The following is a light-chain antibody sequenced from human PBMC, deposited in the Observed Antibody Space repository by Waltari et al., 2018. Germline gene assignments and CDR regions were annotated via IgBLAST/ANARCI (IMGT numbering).Light chain of an antibody. CDR3: GTWDVSLTAAV. Sequence: QSVLTQPPSVSAAPGQKVTISCSGDSSNIGHNPVSWYQQLPGTAPKLLIYDNNKLPSGIPDRFSGCKSGTSATLGITGLQTGDEADYYCGTWDVSLTAAVFGGGTTVSVL. CDR1: SSNIGHNP. CDR2: DNN. V-gene: IGLV1-51*01. J-gene: IGLJ2*01.